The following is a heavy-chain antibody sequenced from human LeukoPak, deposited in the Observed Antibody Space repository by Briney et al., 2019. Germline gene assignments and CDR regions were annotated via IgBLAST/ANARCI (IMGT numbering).Heavy chain of an antibody. CDR2: ISSSSSYI. CDR3: ARVNGDYVPLYYYYYYGMDV. CDR1: GFTFSSYS. D-gene: IGHD4-17*01. V-gene: IGHV3-21*01. J-gene: IGHJ6*02. Sequence: GGSLRLSCAASGFTFSSYSMNWVRQAPGKGLEWVSSISSSSSYIYYADSVKGRFTISRDNAKNSLYLQMNSLRAEDTAVYYCARVNGDYVPLYYYYYYGMDVWGQGTTVTVSS.